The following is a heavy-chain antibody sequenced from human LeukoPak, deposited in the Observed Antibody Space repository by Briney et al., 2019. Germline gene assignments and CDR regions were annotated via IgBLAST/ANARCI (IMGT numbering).Heavy chain of an antibody. V-gene: IGHV3-7*01. J-gene: IGHJ4*02. CDR1: GFTFSNYW. D-gene: IGHD3-22*01. Sequence: GGSLRLSCAASGFTFSNYWMSWVRQAPGKGLEWVANIKQDGSEKYYVDSVKGRFTISRDNAKNSPYLQMNSLRAEDTAVYYCARVGNYYDSSGPFDYWGQGTLVTVSS. CDR3: ARVGNYYDSSGPFDY. CDR2: IKQDGSEK.